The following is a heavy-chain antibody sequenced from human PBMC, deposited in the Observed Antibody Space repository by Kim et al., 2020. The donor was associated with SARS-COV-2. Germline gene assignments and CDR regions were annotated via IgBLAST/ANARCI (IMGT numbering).Heavy chain of an antibody. V-gene: IGHV3-53*01. J-gene: IGHJ4*02. Sequence: HYTGSVMGRFAISRDRSNNTLYLQMSGPRGDDTAVYYCATDGDGSGSYLKVWGQGTLVTVSS. D-gene: IGHD3-10*01. CDR3: ATDGDGSGSYLKV.